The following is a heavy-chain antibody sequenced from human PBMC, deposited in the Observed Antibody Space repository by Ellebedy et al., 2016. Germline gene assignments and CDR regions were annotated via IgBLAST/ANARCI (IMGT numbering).Heavy chain of an antibody. Sequence: SETLSLTCTVSGGSISSSSYYWGWIRQPPGKGLEWIGSIYYSGSTYYNPSLKSRVTISVDTSKNQFSLKLSSVTAADTAVYYCARRRVLAPNDYWGQGTLVTVSS. CDR3: ARRRVLAPNDY. CDR2: IYYSGST. J-gene: IGHJ4*02. V-gene: IGHV4-39*01. CDR1: GGSISSSSYY.